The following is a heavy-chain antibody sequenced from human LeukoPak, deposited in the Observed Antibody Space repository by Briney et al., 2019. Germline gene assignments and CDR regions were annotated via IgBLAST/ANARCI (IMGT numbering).Heavy chain of an antibody. J-gene: IGHJ4*02. D-gene: IGHD3-22*01. Sequence: GASVKVSCKASGYTFTDYYMQWVRQAPGQGLEWMGWINPNSGDTTYAQKFQGRVTMTRDTSISTAYMELSSLRSDDTAVYYCARRDLPSYMIVVVDEGPRGFDYWGQGTLVTVSS. CDR1: GYTFTDYY. CDR2: INPNSGDT. CDR3: ARRDLPSYMIVVVDEGPRGFDY. V-gene: IGHV1-2*02.